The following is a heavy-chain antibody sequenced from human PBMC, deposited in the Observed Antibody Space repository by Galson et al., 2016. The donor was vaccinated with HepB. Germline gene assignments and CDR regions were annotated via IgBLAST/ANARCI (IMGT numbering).Heavy chain of an antibody. J-gene: IGHJ4*02. CDR2: IYYNGRT. CDR3: ARLREGDSSGWADYFDH. D-gene: IGHD6-19*01. Sequence: TLSLTCTVSGDSISYGGDYYWSWIRQHPYKGLEWIGYIYYNGRTDYNPSLKSRGTMSLDTSKNQFSLKLTSVTAADTAVDYCARLREGDSSGWADYFDHWGQGTLVTVSS. CDR1: GDSISYGGDYY. V-gene: IGHV4-31*03.